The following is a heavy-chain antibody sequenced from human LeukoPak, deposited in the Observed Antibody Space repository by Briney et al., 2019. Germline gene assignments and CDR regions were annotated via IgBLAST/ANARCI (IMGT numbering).Heavy chain of an antibody. Sequence: ASVKVSFKVSGYTLTELSMHWVRQAPGQGLEWMGWINPNSGGTNYAQKFQGRVTMTRDTSISTAYMELSRLRSDDTAVYYCARARMVRGVISYFDYWGQGTLVTVSS. CDR2: INPNSGGT. J-gene: IGHJ4*02. CDR3: ARARMVRGVISYFDY. D-gene: IGHD3-10*01. CDR1: GYTLTELS. V-gene: IGHV1-2*02.